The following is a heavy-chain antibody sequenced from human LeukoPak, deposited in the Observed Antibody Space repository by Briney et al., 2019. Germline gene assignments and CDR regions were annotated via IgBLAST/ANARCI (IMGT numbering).Heavy chain of an antibody. CDR3: ATDPGYSYGHGWLSAP. D-gene: IGHD5-18*01. J-gene: IGHJ5*02. CDR1: GGSISSYY. CDR2: IYYSGST. Sequence: SETLSLTCTVSGGSISSYYWSWLRQPPGKGLEWLGYIYYSGSTNYNPSLKSRVTISVDTSKNQFSLKLSSVTAADAAVYYCATDPGYSYGHGWLSAPWGQGTLVTVSS. V-gene: IGHV4-59*13.